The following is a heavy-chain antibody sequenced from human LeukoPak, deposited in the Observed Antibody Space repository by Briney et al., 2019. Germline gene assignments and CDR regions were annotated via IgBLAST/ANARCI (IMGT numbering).Heavy chain of an antibody. CDR2: IKQDGSEK. CDR1: GFTFSSDW. J-gene: IGHJ6*02. Sequence: GGSLRLSCAASGFTFSSDWMSWVRQAPGKGLEWVANIKQDGSEKYYVDSVKGRFTISRDNAKNSLYLQMNSLRAEDTAVYYCARDTTDGMDVWGQGTTVTVSS. CDR3: ARDTTDGMDV. D-gene: IGHD4-11*01. V-gene: IGHV3-7*01.